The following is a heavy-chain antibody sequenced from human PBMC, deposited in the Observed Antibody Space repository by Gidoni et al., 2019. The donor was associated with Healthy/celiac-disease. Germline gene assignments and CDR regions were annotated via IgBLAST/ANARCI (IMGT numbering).Heavy chain of an antibody. J-gene: IGHJ4*02. CDR3: ASSSYYDFWSGYYTGIHY. CDR2: ISSSSSTI. Sequence: EVQLVESGGGLVQPGGSLRLSCAASGLTFSSYSMNWVRQAPGKGLEWFSYISSSSSTIYYADSVKGRFTISRDNAKNSLYLQMNSLRDEDTAVYYCASSSYYDFWSGYYTGIHYWGQGTLVTVSS. CDR1: GLTFSSYS. V-gene: IGHV3-48*02. D-gene: IGHD3-3*01.